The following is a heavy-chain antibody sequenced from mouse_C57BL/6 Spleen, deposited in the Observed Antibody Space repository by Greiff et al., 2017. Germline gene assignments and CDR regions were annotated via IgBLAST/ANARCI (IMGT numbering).Heavy chain of an antibody. D-gene: IGHD2-5*01. CDR3: ARKRDSIDY. CDR2: IDPSDSYT. J-gene: IGHJ2*01. Sequence: QVQLKQPGAELVMPGASVKLSCKASGYTFTSYWMHWVKQRPGQGLEWIGEIDPSDSYTNYNQKFKGKSTLTVDKSSSTAYMQLSSLTSEDSAVYYCARKRDSIDYWGQGTTLTVSS. CDR1: GYTFTSYW. V-gene: IGHV1-69*01.